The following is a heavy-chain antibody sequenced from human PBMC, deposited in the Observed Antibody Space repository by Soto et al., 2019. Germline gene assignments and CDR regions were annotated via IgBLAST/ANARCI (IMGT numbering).Heavy chain of an antibody. D-gene: IGHD6-13*01. CDR1: GGTFSSYA. Sequence: GASVKVSCKASGGTFSSYAISWVRQAPGQGLEWMGGIIPIFGTANYAQKFQGRVTITADESTSTAYMELSSLRSEDTAVYYCAIADRIARKYYFDYWGQGTLVTVSS. CDR3: AIADRIARKYYFDY. V-gene: IGHV1-69*13. J-gene: IGHJ4*02. CDR2: IIPIFGTA.